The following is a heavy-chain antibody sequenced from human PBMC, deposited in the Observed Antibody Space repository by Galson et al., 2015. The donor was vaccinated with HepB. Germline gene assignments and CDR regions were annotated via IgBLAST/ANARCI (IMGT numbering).Heavy chain of an antibody. V-gene: IGHV3-66*01. D-gene: IGHD4-17*01. Sequence: SCAASGFTVSTNYLTWVRQAPGKGLEWVSVIYSGDTRYYADSVKGRFTISRDYSKNTVNLQMNSLRAEDTAIYYCARDYGDYKGAFDVWGQGTMVTVSS. J-gene: IGHJ3*01. CDR3: ARDYGDYKGAFDV. CDR1: GFTVSTNY. CDR2: IYSGDTR.